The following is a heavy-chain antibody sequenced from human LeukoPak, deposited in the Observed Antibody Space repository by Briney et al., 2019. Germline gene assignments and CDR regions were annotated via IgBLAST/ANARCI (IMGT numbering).Heavy chain of an antibody. D-gene: IGHD5-18*01. CDR1: GYRLTSYW. CDR3: ARSKGFSYANYFDY. Sequence: GESLKISCKGSGYRLTSYWIGWVRQMPGKGLEGMGVIYPGDSDTRYSPSFQGQVTISADKSISAAYLQWSSLKASDTAMYYCARSKGFSYANYFDYWGQGTLVTVSS. J-gene: IGHJ4*02. CDR2: IYPGDSDT. V-gene: IGHV5-51*01.